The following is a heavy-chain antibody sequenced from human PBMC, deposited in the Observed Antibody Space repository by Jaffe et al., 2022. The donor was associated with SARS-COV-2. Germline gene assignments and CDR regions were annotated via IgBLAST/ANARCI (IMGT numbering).Heavy chain of an antibody. CDR2: IYYSGST. V-gene: IGHV4-31*03. CDR1: GGSISSGGYY. D-gene: IGHD3-9*01. Sequence: QVQLQESGPGLVKPSQTLSLTCTVSGGSISSGGYYWSWIRQHPGKGLEWIGYIYYSGSTYYNPSLKSRVTISVDTSKNQFSLKLSSVTAADTAVYYCARGSVLRYFDWPQYYYGMDVWGQGTTVTVSS. CDR3: ARGSVLRYFDWPQYYYGMDV. J-gene: IGHJ6*02.